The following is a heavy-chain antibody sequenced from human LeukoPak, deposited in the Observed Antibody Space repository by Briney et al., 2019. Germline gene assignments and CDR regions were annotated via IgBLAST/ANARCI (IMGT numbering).Heavy chain of an antibody. CDR3: AKGPYSSGWYYFDY. V-gene: IGHV3-74*01. Sequence: GGSLRLSCAASGFTFSSYWMHWVRQAPGKGLVWVSRINSDGSSTSYADSVKGRFTISRDNSKNTLYLQMNSLRAEDTAVYYCAKGPYSSGWYYFDYWGQGTLVTVSS. CDR2: INSDGSST. J-gene: IGHJ4*02. D-gene: IGHD6-19*01. CDR1: GFTFSSYW.